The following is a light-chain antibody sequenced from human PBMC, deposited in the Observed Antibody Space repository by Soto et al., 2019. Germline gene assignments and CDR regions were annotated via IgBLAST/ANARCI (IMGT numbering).Light chain of an antibody. Sequence: EILFTQSPATLSLSPGERATLSLRARQSVSSSYLACYQQRPGQATRLIIYGAYSRANGIPDRFSGSVSGTDFTLTISRLEPEDFALYYCQQYGSSHTWTFGQGTKVDIK. CDR3: QQYGSSHTWT. V-gene: IGKV3-20*01. J-gene: IGKJ1*01. CDR2: GAY. CDR1: QSVSSSY.